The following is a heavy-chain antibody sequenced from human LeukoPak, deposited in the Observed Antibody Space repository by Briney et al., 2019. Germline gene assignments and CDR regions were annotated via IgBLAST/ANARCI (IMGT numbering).Heavy chain of an antibody. Sequence: PGRSLRLSCAASGFTFSSFGMLWFRQAPGKGLEWVGFIRSKAYGGTTEYAASVKGRFTISRDDSKSIAYLQMNSLKTEDTAVYYCSRSVASFAWGQGTLVTVSS. CDR3: SRSVASFA. J-gene: IGHJ5*02. CDR2: IRSKAYGGTT. CDR1: GFTFSSFG. V-gene: IGHV3-49*03. D-gene: IGHD2-21*01.